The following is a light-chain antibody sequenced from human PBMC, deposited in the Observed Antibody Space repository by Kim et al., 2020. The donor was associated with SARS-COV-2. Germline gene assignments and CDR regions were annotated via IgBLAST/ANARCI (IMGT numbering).Light chain of an antibody. CDR2: DVS. Sequence: GQSITISCTGTSSDVGGYNYVSWFQQHPGKAPKLMIYDVSKRPSGVSNRFSASKSDNTASLTISGLQAEDEADYYCSSYTSSSTYVFGTGTKVTVL. V-gene: IGLV2-14*04. CDR1: SSDVGGYNY. J-gene: IGLJ1*01. CDR3: SSYTSSSTYV.